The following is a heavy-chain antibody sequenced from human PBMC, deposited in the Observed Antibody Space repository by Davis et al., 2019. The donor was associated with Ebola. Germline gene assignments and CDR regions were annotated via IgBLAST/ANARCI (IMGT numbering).Heavy chain of an antibody. V-gene: IGHV3-30*18. CDR3: AKDQHYDSSGYSPLDY. CDR2: ISYDGSNK. D-gene: IGHD3-22*01. CDR1: GFTFSSYG. Sequence: PGGSLRLSCAASGFTFSSYGMHWVRQAPGKGLEWVAVISYDGSNKYYADSVKGRFTISRDNSKNTLYLQMNSLRAEDTAVYYCAKDQHYDSSGYSPLDYWGQGTLVTVSS. J-gene: IGHJ4*02.